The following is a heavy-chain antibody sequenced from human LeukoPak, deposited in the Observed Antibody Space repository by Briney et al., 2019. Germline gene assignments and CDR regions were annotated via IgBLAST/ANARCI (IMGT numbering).Heavy chain of an antibody. CDR1: GGSISSHY. CDR2: ISYSGST. CDR3: AREGKGLSAFDI. V-gene: IGHV4-59*11. Sequence: SETLSLTCTVSGGSISSHYWSWIRQPPGKRLEWIAYISYSGSTNYSPSPKSRVTISVDTSKNQFSLKLSSVTAADTAVYYCAREGKGLSAFDIWGQGTMVTVSS. J-gene: IGHJ3*02.